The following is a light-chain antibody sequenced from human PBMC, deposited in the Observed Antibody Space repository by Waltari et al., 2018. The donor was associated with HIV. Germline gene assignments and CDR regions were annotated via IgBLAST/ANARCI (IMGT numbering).Light chain of an antibody. Sequence: QSVLTQPPSVSGAPGQRVTISCTGSSSNIRAGYDVHWYQQFPGTAPKLLIYGNTDRRAGVPDRFSGSKSGTSASLAITWLQAEDEADYYCQSYDSSLSAWVFGGGTKLTVL. CDR1: SSNIRAGYD. CDR2: GNT. J-gene: IGLJ3*02. CDR3: QSYDSSLSAWV. V-gene: IGLV1-40*01.